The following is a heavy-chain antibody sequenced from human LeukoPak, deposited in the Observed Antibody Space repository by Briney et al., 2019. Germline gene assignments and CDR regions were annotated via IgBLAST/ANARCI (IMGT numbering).Heavy chain of an antibody. CDR1: GGSFSGYY. D-gene: IGHD3-22*01. CDR3: ARSSSSGYVPRGFDP. CDR2: INHSGST. Sequence: PSETLSLTCAVYGGSFSGYYWSRIRQPPGKGLEWIGQINHSGSTNYNPSLKSRVTISVDTSKNQFSLKLSSVTAADTAVYYCARSSSSGYVPRGFDPWGQGTLVTVSS. V-gene: IGHV4-34*01. J-gene: IGHJ5*02.